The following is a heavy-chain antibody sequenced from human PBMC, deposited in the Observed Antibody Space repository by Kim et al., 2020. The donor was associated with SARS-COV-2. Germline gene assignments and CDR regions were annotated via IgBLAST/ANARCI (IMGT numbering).Heavy chain of an antibody. V-gene: IGHV3-48*03. Sequence: GGSLRLSCAASGFTFSSYEMNWVRQAPGKGLEWVSYISSSGSTIYYADSVKGRFTISRDNAKNSLYLQMNSLRAEDTAVYYCARAQEVRGYFLIDYYYGMDVWGQGTTVTVSS. CDR1: GFTFSSYE. CDR3: ARAQEVRGYFLIDYYYGMDV. CDR2: ISSSGSTI. D-gene: IGHD3-10*01. J-gene: IGHJ6*02.